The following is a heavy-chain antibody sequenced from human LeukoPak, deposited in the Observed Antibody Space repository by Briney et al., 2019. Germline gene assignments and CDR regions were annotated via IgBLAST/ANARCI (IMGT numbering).Heavy chain of an antibody. V-gene: IGHV3-7*04. CDR2: INQDGSEK. D-gene: IGHD3-22*01. CDR3: ARDFKDSIGLDFDY. J-gene: IGHJ4*02. CDR1: SGSISSYY. Sequence: ETLSLTCTVSSGSISSYYWSWVRQAPGKGLEWVANINQDGSEKYYVDSVKGRFTISRDNAKNSLYLQMNSLRAEDTAVYYCARDFKDSIGLDFDYWGQGTLVTVSS.